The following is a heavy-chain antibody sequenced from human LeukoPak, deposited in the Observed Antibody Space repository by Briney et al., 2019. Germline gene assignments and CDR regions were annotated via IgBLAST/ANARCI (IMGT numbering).Heavy chain of an antibody. V-gene: IGHV3-23*01. CDR3: ALPYSSSWYYFDY. D-gene: IGHD6-13*01. CDR2: ISGSGGST. CDR1: GFTFSSYA. J-gene: IGHJ4*02. Sequence: PGGSLRLSCAASGFTFSSYAMSWVRQAPGKGLEWVSAISGSGGSTYYADSVKGRFTISRDNSKNTLYLQMNSLRAEDTAVYYCALPYSSSWYYFDYWGQGTLVTVSS.